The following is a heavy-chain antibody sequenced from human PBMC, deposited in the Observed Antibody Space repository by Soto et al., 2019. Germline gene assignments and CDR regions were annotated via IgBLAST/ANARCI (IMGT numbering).Heavy chain of an antibody. CDR2: ISSSGSFL. CDR1: GFTCSGRS. V-gene: IGHV3-21*01. Sequence: GGSLRLSCAASGFTCSGRSMNRVRQTAGKGFEWVSSISSSGSFLSYADSVKGRFTISRDNARNSLYLQMNNLRVADTALYYCARDPPHGGTSSWDADSWGQGTLVTVSS. CDR3: ARDPPHGGTSSWDADS. J-gene: IGHJ4*02. D-gene: IGHD1-26*01.